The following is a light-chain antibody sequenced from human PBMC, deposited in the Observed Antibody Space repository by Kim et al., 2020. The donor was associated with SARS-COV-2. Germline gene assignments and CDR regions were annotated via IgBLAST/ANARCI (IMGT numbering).Light chain of an antibody. Sequence: PGERVALSCRASQSVRSSYLTWSQQKPGQAPRLLIYGASTRATAIPARFSGSGSGTDFTLTISSLQPEDFAVYYCQQDYNLPYTFGQGTKLE. CDR1: QSVRSSY. CDR3: QQDYNLPYT. CDR2: GAS. V-gene: IGKV3D-7*01. J-gene: IGKJ2*01.